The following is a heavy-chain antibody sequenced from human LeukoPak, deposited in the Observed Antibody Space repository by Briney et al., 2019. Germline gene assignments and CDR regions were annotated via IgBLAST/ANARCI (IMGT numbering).Heavy chain of an antibody. Sequence: SSETLSLTCTVSGGSISSYYWSWIRQPPGKGLEWIGYIYYSGSTNYNPSLKSRVTISVDTSKNQFSLKLSSVTAADTAVYYCARHLVAFDIWGQGTMVTVSS. D-gene: IGHD2-21*01. CDR3: ARHLVAFDI. CDR1: GGSISSYY. J-gene: IGHJ3*02. V-gene: IGHV4-59*08. CDR2: IYYSGST.